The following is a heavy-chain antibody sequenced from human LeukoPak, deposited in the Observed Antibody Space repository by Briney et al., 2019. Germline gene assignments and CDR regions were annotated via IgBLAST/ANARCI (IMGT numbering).Heavy chain of an antibody. Sequence: PSETLSLTCTVSGGSISSYYWSWIRQPPGKGLEWIGYIYYSGSTNYNPSLKSRVTISVDTSKNQFSLKLSSVTAADTAVYYCARNRWLFQYYFDYWGQGTLVIVSS. CDR2: IYYSGST. V-gene: IGHV4-59*01. CDR1: GGSISSYY. J-gene: IGHJ4*02. D-gene: IGHD6-19*01. CDR3: ARNRWLFQYYFDY.